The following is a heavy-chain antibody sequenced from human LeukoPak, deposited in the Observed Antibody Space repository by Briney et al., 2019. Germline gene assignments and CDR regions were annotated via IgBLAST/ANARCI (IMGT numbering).Heavy chain of an antibody. CDR1: GFIFSPYW. Sequence: GGSLRLSCAASGFIFSPYWVTWVRQAPGMGLEWVANMKEDGGEKFYVGSVRGRFTISRDNAKNSLYLQMNSLRAEDTAVYYCARDSIMYHWYFDLWGRGTLVTVSS. CDR2: MKEDGGEK. CDR3: ARDSIMYHWYFDL. D-gene: IGHD3-16*01. J-gene: IGHJ2*01. V-gene: IGHV3-7*03.